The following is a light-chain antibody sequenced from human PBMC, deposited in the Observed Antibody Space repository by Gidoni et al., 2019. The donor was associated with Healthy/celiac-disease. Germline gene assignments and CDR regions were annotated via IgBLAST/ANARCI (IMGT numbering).Light chain of an antibody. CDR2: QDS. V-gene: IGLV3-1*01. CDR3: QAWDSSTALYV. CDR1: KLGDKY. Sequence: YELTQPPSVSVSPGQTASITCSGDKLGDKYACWYQQKPGQSPVLVIYQDSKRPSGIPERFSGPNSGNTATLTISETQAMDEADYNCQAWDSSTALYVFGTGTKVTVL. J-gene: IGLJ1*01.